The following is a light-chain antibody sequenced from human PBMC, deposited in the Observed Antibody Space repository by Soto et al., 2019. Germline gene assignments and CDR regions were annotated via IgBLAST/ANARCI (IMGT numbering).Light chain of an antibody. J-gene: IGKJ4*01. CDR1: QGIRND. CDR3: QQHHIWLT. CDR2: AAS. V-gene: IGKV1-17*01. Sequence: DIQMTQSPSSLSASVGDRVTITCRASQGIRNDLGWYQQKPGKAPKRLIYAASSLQSGVPSRFSGSGSGTEFTLTISSLEPEDSAVYYCQQHHIWLTFGGGTKVDIK.